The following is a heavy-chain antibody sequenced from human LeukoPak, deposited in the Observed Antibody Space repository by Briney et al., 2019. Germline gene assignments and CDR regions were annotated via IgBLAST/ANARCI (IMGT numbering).Heavy chain of an antibody. CDR1: GYTFTGYS. CDR2: IIPTLDVA. Sequence: ASVKVSCKASGYTFTGYSMHWVRQAPGQGLEWMGRIIPTLDVANFAQKFKGRVTITADKSTNTAHLELSSLRSEDTAVYYCTREGVYSPDPTSYHRLPFDFWGEGTVVIVSS. V-gene: IGHV1-69*04. D-gene: IGHD3-16*02. J-gene: IGHJ3*01. CDR3: TREGVYSPDPTSYHRLPFDF.